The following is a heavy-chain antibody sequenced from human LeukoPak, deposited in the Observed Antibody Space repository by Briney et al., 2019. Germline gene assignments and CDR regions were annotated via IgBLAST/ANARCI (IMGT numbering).Heavy chain of an antibody. Sequence: GGSLRLSCAASGFTFGSSGIHWVRQAPGKGLEWVAVISYDGSNKYYADSVKGRFTISRDNSKNTLFLQMNSLRAEDTAVYYCANNWQWLRFDYWGQGTLVTVSS. CDR2: ISYDGSNK. CDR1: GFTFGSSG. CDR3: ANNWQWLRFDY. D-gene: IGHD5-12*01. V-gene: IGHV3-30*18. J-gene: IGHJ4*02.